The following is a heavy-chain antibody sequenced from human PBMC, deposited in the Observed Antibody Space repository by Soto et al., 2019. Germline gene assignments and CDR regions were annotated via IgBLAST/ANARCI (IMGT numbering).Heavy chain of an antibody. J-gene: IGHJ6*02. Sequence: SETLSLTCTVSGGSISSSSYYWGWIRQPPGKGLEWIGSIYYSGSTYYNPSLKSRVTISVDTSKNQFSLKLSSVTAADTAVYYCARRVTDAILVYYYYGMDVWGQGTTVTVSS. V-gene: IGHV4-39*01. D-gene: IGHD2-2*01. CDR1: GGSISSSSYY. CDR2: IYYSGST. CDR3: ARRVTDAILVYYYYGMDV.